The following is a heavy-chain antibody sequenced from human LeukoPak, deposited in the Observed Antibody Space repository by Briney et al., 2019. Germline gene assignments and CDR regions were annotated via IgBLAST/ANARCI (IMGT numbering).Heavy chain of an antibody. CDR3: ARYMPGTMFDY. V-gene: IGHV4-39*01. CDR2: FYYVGAT. D-gene: IGHD4/OR15-4a*01. Sequence: SETLSLTCTVSGASITSSDYYWGWIQQPPGKGLQWIGSFYYVGATHYSPSLESRVTISVDMSNNQFSLNLGSVTAADTAIYYCARYMPGTMFDYWGQGTLVTVS. CDR1: GASITSSDYY. J-gene: IGHJ4*02.